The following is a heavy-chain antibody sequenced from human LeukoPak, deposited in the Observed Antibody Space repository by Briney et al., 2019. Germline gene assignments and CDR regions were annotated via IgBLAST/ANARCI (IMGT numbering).Heavy chain of an antibody. D-gene: IGHD1-26*01. V-gene: IGHV1-2*02. J-gene: IGHJ4*02. CDR1: GYTFTSYG. CDR3: ARDSRELRFDY. Sequence: GASVKVSCKASGYTFTSYGISWVRQAPGQGLEWMGWINPNSGGTNYAQKFQGRVTMTRDTSISTAYMELSRLRSDDTAVYYCARDSRELRFDYWGQGTLVTVSS. CDR2: INPNSGGT.